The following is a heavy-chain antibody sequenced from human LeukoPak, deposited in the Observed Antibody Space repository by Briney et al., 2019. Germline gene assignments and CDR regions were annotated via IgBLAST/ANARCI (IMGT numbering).Heavy chain of an antibody. CDR2: ISGSGGDT. CDR3: AKHHYDFWSGLN. J-gene: IGHJ4*02. V-gene: IGHV3-23*01. D-gene: IGHD3-3*01. CDR1: GFTFRNYA. Sequence: PGGSLRLSCAASGFTFRNYAMSWVRQAPGKGLEWVSGISGSGGDTYYADSVRGRFTISRDNSKNTLYLQMSSLRAEDTAIYYCAKHHYDFWSGLNWGQGNLVTVSS.